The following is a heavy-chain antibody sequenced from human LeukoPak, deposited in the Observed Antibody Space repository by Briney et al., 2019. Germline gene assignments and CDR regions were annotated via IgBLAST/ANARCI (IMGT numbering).Heavy chain of an antibody. Sequence: SETLSLTCTVSGGSISSSSYYWGLIRQPPGKGLEWIGSIYYSGSTYYNPSLKSRVTISLDTSKNQFSLKLSSVTAADTAVYYCARHTHYYDNFSGAFDIWGQGTMVTVSS. V-gene: IGHV4-39*01. CDR3: ARHTHYYDNFSGAFDI. CDR1: GGSISSSSYY. D-gene: IGHD3-22*01. J-gene: IGHJ3*02. CDR2: IYYSGST.